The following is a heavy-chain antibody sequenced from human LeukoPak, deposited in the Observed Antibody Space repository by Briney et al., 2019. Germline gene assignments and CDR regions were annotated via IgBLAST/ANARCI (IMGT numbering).Heavy chain of an antibody. CDR1: GYTFTSYD. V-gene: IGHV1-8*01. J-gene: IGHJ6*02. Sequence: ASVKVSCKASGYTFTSYDINWVRQATGQGLEWMGWMNPNSGNTGYAQKFQGRVTMTRNTSISTAYMELSSLRSEDTAVYYCARGWNYAGYYYYYGMDVWGQGTTVTVSS. D-gene: IGHD1-7*01. CDR3: ARGWNYAGYYYYYGMDV. CDR2: MNPNSGNT.